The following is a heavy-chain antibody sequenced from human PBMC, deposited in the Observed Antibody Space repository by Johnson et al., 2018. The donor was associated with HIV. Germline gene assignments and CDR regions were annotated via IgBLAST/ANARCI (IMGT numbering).Heavy chain of an antibody. CDR3: ARTIGDRPGGAFDV. D-gene: IGHD6-6*01. CDR2: VSFDGSNK. CDR1: GFTFSNYV. Sequence: QVQLVESGGGVVQPGRSLRLSCAASGFTFSNYVMNWVRQAPGRGLEWVALVSFDGSNKYFADSVKGRFTISRDNSKNTVRLQMNSLKAEDTGLYYCARTIGDRPGGAFDVWGQGTMVIVSS. V-gene: IGHV3-30-3*01. J-gene: IGHJ3*01.